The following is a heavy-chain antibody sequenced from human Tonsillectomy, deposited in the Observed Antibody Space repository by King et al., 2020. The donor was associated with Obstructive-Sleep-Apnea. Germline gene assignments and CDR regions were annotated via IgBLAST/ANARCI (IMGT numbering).Heavy chain of an antibody. V-gene: IGHV3-7*03. Sequence: VQLVESGGGLIQPGGSLRLSCAASGFIFSSYWMSWVRQAPGKGLEWVANIKQDGSEKYYVDSVKGRFTISRDNAKNSLYLQMNSLRAEDTAVYYCARGLATVTPKNLDYWGQGTLVTVSS. CDR1: GFIFSSYW. CDR3: ARGLATVTPKNLDY. CDR2: IKQDGSEK. D-gene: IGHD4-17*01. J-gene: IGHJ4*02.